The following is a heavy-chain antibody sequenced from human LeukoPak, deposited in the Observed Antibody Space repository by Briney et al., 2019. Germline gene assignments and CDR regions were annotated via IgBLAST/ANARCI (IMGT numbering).Heavy chain of an antibody. Sequence: KPGGSLRLSCVASGFTFSDYYMSWIRQAPGKGLEWVSYISSSGTYTNYADSVKGRFTISRDNAKNSLYLQMNSLRAEDTAVYYCASSMVRGVIDYWGQGTLVTVSS. CDR3: ASSMVRGVIDY. D-gene: IGHD3-10*01. V-gene: IGHV3-11*03. J-gene: IGHJ4*02. CDR1: GFTFSDYY. CDR2: ISSSGTYT.